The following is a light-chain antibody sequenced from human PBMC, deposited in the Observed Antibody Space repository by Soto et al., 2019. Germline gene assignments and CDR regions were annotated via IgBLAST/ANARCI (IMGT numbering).Light chain of an antibody. V-gene: IGLV4-60*03. CDR1: SGHSSYI. J-gene: IGLJ3*02. CDR3: ETWDSNTFWV. CDR2: LEGSGSY. Sequence: QAVVTQSSSASASLGSSVKLTCTLSSGHSSYIIAWHQQQPGKAPRYLMKLEGSGSYNKGSGVPDRFSGSSSGADRYLTISNLQSEDEADYYCETWDSNTFWVFGGGTQLTVL.